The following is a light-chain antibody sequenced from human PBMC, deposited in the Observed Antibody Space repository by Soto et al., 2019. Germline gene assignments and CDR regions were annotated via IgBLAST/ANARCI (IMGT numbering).Light chain of an antibody. V-gene: IGKV3-20*01. CDR1: QSVSSSY. CDR3: QQYGSSQLT. CDR2: GAS. J-gene: IGKJ4*01. Sequence: IGLKKAPCTLSLSPGERATLSSRVSQSVSSSYLAWYQQKPGQAPRLLIYGASSRATGIPDRFSGSGSGTDFTLTISRLEPEDFAVYYCQQYGSSQLTFGGGTKVDIK.